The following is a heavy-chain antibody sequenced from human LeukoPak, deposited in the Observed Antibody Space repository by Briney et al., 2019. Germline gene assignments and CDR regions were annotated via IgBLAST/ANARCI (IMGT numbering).Heavy chain of an antibody. CDR2: INPNSGGT. Sequence: ASVKVSCKASGYTFTGYYLNWVRQAPGQGLEWMGRINPNSGGTNYAQKFLGRVTMTRDTSISTAYMELSRLRSDDTAVYYCARTYDSSGYPMIDYWGQGTLVTVSS. CDR3: ARTYDSSGYPMIDY. V-gene: IGHV1-2*06. D-gene: IGHD3-22*01. CDR1: GYTFTGYY. J-gene: IGHJ4*02.